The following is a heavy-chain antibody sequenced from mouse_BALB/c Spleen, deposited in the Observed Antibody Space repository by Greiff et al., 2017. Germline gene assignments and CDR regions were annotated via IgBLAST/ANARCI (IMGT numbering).Heavy chain of an antibody. CDR2: IDPSDSET. D-gene: IGHD2-4*01. CDR1: GYTFTSYW. V-gene: IGHV1-69*02. CDR3: ASSPTMITSLFAY. J-gene: IGHJ3*01. Sequence: QVQLQQPGAELVKPGAPVKLSCKASGYTFTSYWLNWVKQRPGRGLEWIGRIDPSDSETHYNQKFKDKATLTVDKSSSTAYIQLSSLTSEDSAVYYCASSPTMITSLFAYWGQGTLVTVSA.